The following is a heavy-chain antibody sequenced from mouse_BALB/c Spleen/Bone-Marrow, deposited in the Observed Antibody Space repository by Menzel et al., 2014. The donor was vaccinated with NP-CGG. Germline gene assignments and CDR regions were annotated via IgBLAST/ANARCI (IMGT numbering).Heavy chain of an antibody. Sequence: VQLQQSGAELVKPGASAKLSCKASGYTFTSYWMHWVKQRPGQGLDWIGEINPSNGRTNYNEKFRSKATLTVDKSSSXAYMQLSSLTSEDSAVYYCARRCYGSSCLLDYWGQGTTLTVSS. CDR1: GYTFTSYW. J-gene: IGHJ2*01. D-gene: IGHD1-1*01. CDR3: ARRCYGSSCLLDY. V-gene: IGHV1S81*02. CDR2: INPSNGRT.